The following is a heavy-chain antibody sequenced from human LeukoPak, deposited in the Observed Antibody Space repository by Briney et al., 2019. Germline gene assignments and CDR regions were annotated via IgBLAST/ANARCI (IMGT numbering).Heavy chain of an antibody. V-gene: IGHV4-59*11. J-gene: IGHJ4*02. CDR2: IHSTGNT. Sequence: SETLSLTCTVSGGSITDHFWSWLRQPPGKGLELTGHIHSTGNTFYKPSLKSRITISLDTSRNQFSLRLSSVPAADTAVYYCARFSSGCSAASCYLDYWGQGTLVTVSS. CDR3: ARFSSGCSAASCYLDY. CDR1: GGSITDHF. D-gene: IGHD3-22*01.